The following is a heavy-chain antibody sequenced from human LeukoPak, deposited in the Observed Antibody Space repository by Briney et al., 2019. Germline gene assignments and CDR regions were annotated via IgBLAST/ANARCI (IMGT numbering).Heavy chain of an antibody. Sequence: ASVKVSCKASGGTFSSYAINWVRQAPGQGLEWMGTIIPIVNKANYARNFQGRVTLTTDKSTSTAYMELSSLRSEDTAVYYCARDPTVTNQYYFDYWGQGTLVTVSS. CDR3: ARDPTVTNQYYFDY. J-gene: IGHJ4*02. CDR2: IIPIVNKA. D-gene: IGHD4-17*01. CDR1: GGTFSSYA. V-gene: IGHV1-69*04.